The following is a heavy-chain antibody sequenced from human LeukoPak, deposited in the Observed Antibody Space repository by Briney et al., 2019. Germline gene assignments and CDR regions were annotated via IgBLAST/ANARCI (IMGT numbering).Heavy chain of an antibody. Sequence: GASVKVSCKASGYTFTGYYMHWVRQAPGQGLEWMGRINPNSGGTNYAQKFQGRVTMTRDTSISTAYMELSRLRSDDTAVYYCARDSEGSGWYEEYYFDYWGQGTLVTVSS. V-gene: IGHV1-2*06. D-gene: IGHD6-19*01. J-gene: IGHJ4*02. CDR1: GYTFTGYY. CDR2: INPNSGGT. CDR3: ARDSEGSGWYEEYYFDY.